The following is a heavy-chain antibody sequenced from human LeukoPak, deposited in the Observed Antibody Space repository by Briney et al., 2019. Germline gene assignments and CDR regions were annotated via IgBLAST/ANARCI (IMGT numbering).Heavy chain of an antibody. V-gene: IGHV3-53*01. CDR3: ARGRYSGYDLSFDY. Sequence: GGSLRLSCAASGFTVSSNYMSWVRQAPGKGLEWVSIIYSGGFTYYAGSVKGRFTISRDTPKNTLYLQMNSLRAEDTAVYYCARGRYSGYDLSFDYWGQGTLVTVSS. J-gene: IGHJ4*02. CDR2: IYSGGFT. D-gene: IGHD5-12*01. CDR1: GFTVSSNY.